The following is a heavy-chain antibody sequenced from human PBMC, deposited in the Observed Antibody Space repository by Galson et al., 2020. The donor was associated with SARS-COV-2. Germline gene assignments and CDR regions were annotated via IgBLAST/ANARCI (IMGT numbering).Heavy chain of an antibody. V-gene: IGHV3-21*01. Sequence: GESLKISCEASGFTFSSYSMNWVRQPLGKGLAWVQSISSISSYIYYADSVKGRFTISRDNAKNSLYLQIDSLRAEDMAVYYCARVLGYYDSSGYYYFDYGGQGTLVTVSS. J-gene: IGHJ4*02. CDR1: GFTFSSYS. CDR3: ARVLGYYDSSGYYYFDY. CDR2: ISSISSYI. D-gene: IGHD3-22*01.